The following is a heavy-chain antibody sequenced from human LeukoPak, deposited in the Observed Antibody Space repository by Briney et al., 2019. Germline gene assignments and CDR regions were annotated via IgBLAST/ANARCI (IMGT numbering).Heavy chain of an antibody. V-gene: IGHV4-34*01. Sequence: SETLSLTCAVYGGSFSGYYWGWIRQPPGKGLEWIGEINHSGSTNYNPSLKSRVTISVDTSKNQFSLKLSSVTAADTAVYYCARAAAAGKGSFDYWGQGTLVTVSS. CDR2: INHSGST. J-gene: IGHJ4*02. CDR3: ARAAAAGKGSFDY. CDR1: GGSFSGYY. D-gene: IGHD6-13*01.